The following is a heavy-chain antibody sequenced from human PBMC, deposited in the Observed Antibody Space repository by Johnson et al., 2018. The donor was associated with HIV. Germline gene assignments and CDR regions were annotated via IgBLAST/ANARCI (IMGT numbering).Heavy chain of an antibody. CDR2: ISSSGSNK. V-gene: IGHV3-11*01. D-gene: IGHD6-19*01. CDR3: TRQQYSSGWYGNAFDI. J-gene: IGHJ3*02. Sequence: ISSSGSNKYYADSVKGRCTISRDNANNSLYLQMNSLKTEDTAVYYCTRQQYSSGWYGNAFDIWGQGTMVTVSS.